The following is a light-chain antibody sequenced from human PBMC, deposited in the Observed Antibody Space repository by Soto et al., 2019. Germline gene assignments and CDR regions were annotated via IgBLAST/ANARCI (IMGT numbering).Light chain of an antibody. J-gene: IGKJ1*01. CDR1: QSVSSSY. Sequence: EIVLTQSPGTLSLSPLEIASLSFRASQSVSSSYLAWYQQKPGQAHRLLIYGASSRATGIPDRFSGSGSGTDFTLTISRLETEDFAVYYCQQYGSSRTFGQGTKVDIK. V-gene: IGKV3-20*01. CDR2: GAS. CDR3: QQYGSSRT.